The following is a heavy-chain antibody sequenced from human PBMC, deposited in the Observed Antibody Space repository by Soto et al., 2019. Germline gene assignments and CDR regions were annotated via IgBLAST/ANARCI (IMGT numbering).Heavy chain of an antibody. CDR2: IYPRDSET. V-gene: IGHV5-51*03. CDR3: ARYCSGISCSTWVS. J-gene: IGHJ3*01. D-gene: IGHD2-15*01. CDR1: GYSFPLYW. Sequence: EVQLVQSGAEVKKPGESLKISCKTSGYSFPLYWIGWVRQMPGKGLEWMGSIYPRDSETRYSPSFQGQGAMSVDKSISTAYLQWSSLRASDTAMYYCARYCSGISCSTWVSWGQGTMVTVSS.